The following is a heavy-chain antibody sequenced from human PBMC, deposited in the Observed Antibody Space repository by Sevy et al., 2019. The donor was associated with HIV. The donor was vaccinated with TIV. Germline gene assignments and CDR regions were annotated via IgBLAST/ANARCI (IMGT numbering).Heavy chain of an antibody. CDR2: INPNSGGT. CDR3: ASSXGGGHTFDY. V-gene: IGHV1-2*02. CDR1: GYTFTGYY. J-gene: IGHJ4*02. D-gene: IGHD6-19*01. Sequence: ASVKVYCKASGYTFTGYYMHWVRQAPGQGLAWMGWINPNSGGTNYAQKFQGRVTMTRDTSLSTAYMGLSRLRSDDTAVYYCASSXGGGHTFDYWGQGTLVTVSS.